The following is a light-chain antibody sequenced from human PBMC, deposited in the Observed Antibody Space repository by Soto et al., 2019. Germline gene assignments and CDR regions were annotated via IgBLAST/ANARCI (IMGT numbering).Light chain of an antibody. CDR2: SNN. Sequence: HSVLTQPPSASGTPGQRVTISCSGSSSNIGSNTVNWYQQLPGTAPKLLIYSNNQRPSGVPDRFSGSKSGTSASLAISGLQSEDEADYYCAAWDDSLNGPYVFGTGTKVTVL. CDR3: AAWDDSLNGPYV. CDR1: SSNIGSNT. J-gene: IGLJ1*01. V-gene: IGLV1-44*01.